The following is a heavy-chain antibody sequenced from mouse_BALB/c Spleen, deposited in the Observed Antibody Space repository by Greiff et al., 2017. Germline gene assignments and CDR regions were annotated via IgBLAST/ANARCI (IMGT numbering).Heavy chain of an antibody. CDR3: ASLIYYGNYEDAMDY. V-gene: IGHV5-12-1*01. CDR1: GFAFSSYD. D-gene: IGHD2-1*01. J-gene: IGHJ4*01. CDR2: ISSGGGST. Sequence: EVQRVESGGGLVKPGGSLKLSCAASGFAFSSYDMSWVRQTPEKRLEWVAYISSGGGSTYYPDTVKGRFTISRDNAKNTLYLQMSSLKSEDTAMYYCASLIYYGNYEDAMDYWGQGTSVTVSS.